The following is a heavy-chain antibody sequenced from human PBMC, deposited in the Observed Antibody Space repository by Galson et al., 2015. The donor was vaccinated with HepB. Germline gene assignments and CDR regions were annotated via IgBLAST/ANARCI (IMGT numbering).Heavy chain of an antibody. D-gene: IGHD1-1*01. CDR2: IIPIFGTA. CDR3: ASCAARYNWNGAGPNYYGMDV. V-gene: IGHV1-69*13. Sequence: SVKVSCKASGGTFSSYAISWVRQAPGQGLEWMGGIIPIFGTANYAQKFQGRVTITADESTSTAYMELSSLRSEDTAVYYCASCAARYNWNGAGPNYYGMDVWGQGTTVTVSS. CDR1: GGTFSSYA. J-gene: IGHJ6*02.